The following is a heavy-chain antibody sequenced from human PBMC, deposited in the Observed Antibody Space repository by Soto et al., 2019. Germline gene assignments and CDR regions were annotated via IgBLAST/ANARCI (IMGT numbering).Heavy chain of an antibody. CDR1: GFTFSNAW. D-gene: IGHD4-4*01. Sequence: GGSLRLSCAASGFTFSNAWMSWVRQAPGKGLEWVGRIKSKTDGETTDYAAPVKGRFTISRDDSKNKLYLQMNSLKTEDTAVYYCTTGVTAEEYFQHWGQGTLVTVSS. J-gene: IGHJ1*01. CDR3: TTGVTAEEYFQH. CDR2: IKSKTDGETT. V-gene: IGHV3-15*01.